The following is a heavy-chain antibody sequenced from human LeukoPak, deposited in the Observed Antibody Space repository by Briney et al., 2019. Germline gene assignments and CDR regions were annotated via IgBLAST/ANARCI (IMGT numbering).Heavy chain of an antibody. Sequence: ASVKVSCKAPGYTFTSYYMHWVRQAPGQGLEWMGIINPSGGSTSYAQKFQGRVTMTRDMSTSTVYMELSSLRSEDTAVYYCARDPGSTSPYYYMDVWGKGTTVTVSS. V-gene: IGHV1-46*01. D-gene: IGHD2-2*01. CDR3: ARDPGSTSPYYYMDV. CDR2: INPSGGST. J-gene: IGHJ6*03. CDR1: GYTFTSYY.